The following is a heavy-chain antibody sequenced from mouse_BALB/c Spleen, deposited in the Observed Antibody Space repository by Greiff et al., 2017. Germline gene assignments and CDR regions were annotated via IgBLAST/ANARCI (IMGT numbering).Heavy chain of an antibody. V-gene: IGHV5-17*02. J-gene: IGHJ4*01. D-gene: IGHD1-1*01. CDR2: ISSGSSTI. CDR3: AREDYYGSSYGSYYAMDY. CDR1: GFTFSSFG. Sequence: EVMLVESGGGLVQPGGSRKLSCAASGFTFSSFGMHWVRQAPEKGLEWVAYISSGSSTIYYADTVKGRFTISRDNPKNTLFLQMTSLRSEDTAMYYCAREDYYGSSYGSYYAMDYWGQGTSVTVSS.